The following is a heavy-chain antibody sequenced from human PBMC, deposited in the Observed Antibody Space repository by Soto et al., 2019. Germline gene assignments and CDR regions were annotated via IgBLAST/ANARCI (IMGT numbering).Heavy chain of an antibody. CDR2: ISYDGSTK. Sequence: GGSLRLSCAASGFSFTSHAMNWVRQAPGKGLEWVAIISYDGSTKYYADSVKGRFTISRDNAKNTVYLHLNSLRGEDTAVYFCARAQSSTVITSTYFDVWGQGT. D-gene: IGHD4-17*01. V-gene: IGHV3-30-3*01. CDR3: ARAQSSTVITSTYFDV. J-gene: IGHJ4*02. CDR1: GFSFTSHA.